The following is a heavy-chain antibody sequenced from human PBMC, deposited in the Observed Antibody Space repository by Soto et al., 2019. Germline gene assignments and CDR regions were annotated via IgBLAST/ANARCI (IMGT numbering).Heavy chain of an antibody. CDR3: ARDGPGYCSGGSCYSIYYGMDV. Sequence: QVQLVQSGAEVKKPGASVKVSCKASGNTFTSYAMHWVRQAPGQRLEWMGWINAGNGNTKYSQKFQGRVTITRDTSASTAYMELSSLRSEDTAVYYCARDGPGYCSGGSCYSIYYGMDVWGQGTTVTVSS. D-gene: IGHD2-15*01. V-gene: IGHV1-3*01. J-gene: IGHJ6*02. CDR1: GNTFTSYA. CDR2: INAGNGNT.